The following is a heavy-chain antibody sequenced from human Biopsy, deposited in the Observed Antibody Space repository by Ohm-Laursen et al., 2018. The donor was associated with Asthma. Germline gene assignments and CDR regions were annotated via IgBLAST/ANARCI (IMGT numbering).Heavy chain of an antibody. CDR1: GFTFSNYG. J-gene: IGHJ4*02. CDR2: ISFDGSNK. CDR3: AKDVFPGWELRRGPDY. Sequence: SLRLSCAASGFTFSNYGMHWVRQAPGEGLEWVAVISFDGSNKDFADSVKGRFTISRDNSRNTLHLQMNSLRAEDTAVYYCAKDVFPGWELRRGPDYWGQGTLVTVSS. D-gene: IGHD1-26*01. V-gene: IGHV3-30*18.